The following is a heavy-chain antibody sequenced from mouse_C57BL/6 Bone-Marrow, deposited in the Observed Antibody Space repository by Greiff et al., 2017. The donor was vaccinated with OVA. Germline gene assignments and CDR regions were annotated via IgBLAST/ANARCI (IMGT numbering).Heavy chain of an antibody. Sequence: DVMLVESGGGLVKPGGSLKLSCAASGFTFSSYAMSWVRQTPEKRLEWVATISDGGSYTYYPDNVKGRFTISRDNAKNNLYLQMSHLKSEDTAMYYCALIYFSMDYWGQGTSVTVSS. CDR1: GFTFSSYA. CDR3: ALIYFSMDY. CDR2: ISDGGSYT. J-gene: IGHJ4*01. V-gene: IGHV5-4*03.